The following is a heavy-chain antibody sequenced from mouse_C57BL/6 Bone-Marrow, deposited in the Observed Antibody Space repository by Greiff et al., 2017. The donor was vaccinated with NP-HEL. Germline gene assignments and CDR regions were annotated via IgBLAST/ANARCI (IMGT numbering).Heavy chain of an antibody. CDR2: IYPRDGST. J-gene: IGHJ3*01. D-gene: IGHD2-4*01. CDR3: ARGSYEYGFAY. Sequence: VQGVESGPELVKPGASVKLSCKASGYTFTSYDINWVKQRPGQGLEWIGWIYPRDGSTKYNEKFKGKATLTVDTSSSTAYMELHSLTSEDSAVYFCARGSYEYGFAYWGQGTLVTVSA. CDR1: GYTFTSYD. V-gene: IGHV1-85*01.